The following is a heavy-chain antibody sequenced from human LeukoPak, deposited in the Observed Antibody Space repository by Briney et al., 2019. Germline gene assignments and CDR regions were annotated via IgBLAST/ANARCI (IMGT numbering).Heavy chain of an antibody. CDR1: GGSISSSSYY. V-gene: IGHV4-39*07. J-gene: IGHJ6*03. CDR2: IYYSGST. CDR3: ATTRQGNYYYYMDV. Sequence: PSETLSLTCTVSGGSISSSSYYWGWIRQPPGKGLEWIGSIYYSGSTYYNPSLKSRVTISVDTSKNQFSLKLSSVTAADTAVYYCATTRQGNYYYYMDVWGKGTTVTVSS.